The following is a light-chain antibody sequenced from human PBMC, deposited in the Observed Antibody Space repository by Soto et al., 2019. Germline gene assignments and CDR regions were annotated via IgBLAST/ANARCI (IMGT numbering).Light chain of an antibody. Sequence: EIVMTQSPATLSVSPGERATLSCRASQSVSSNLAWYQQKPGQAPMLLIYGASTRSTGIPARFSGSGSGTEFTLTISSLQSEDFAVYYCQQYNNWPPYTFGTGTKLEIK. J-gene: IGKJ2*01. CDR2: GAS. V-gene: IGKV3-15*01. CDR3: QQYNNWPPYT. CDR1: QSVSSN.